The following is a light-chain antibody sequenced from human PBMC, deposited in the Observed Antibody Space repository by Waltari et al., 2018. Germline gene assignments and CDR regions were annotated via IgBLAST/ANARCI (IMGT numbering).Light chain of an antibody. J-gene: IGKJ1*01. Sequence: DIQMTQSPSAVSASVGDRVTITCRASQDISNYLAWFPQKPGKAPKRVIFAACSLQSGVPSRFSGSGSATEFTLTISKLQPGDFGTYYCLQDNTYPWTFGQGTRVDI. CDR2: AAC. V-gene: IGKV1-17*03. CDR3: LQDNTYPWT. CDR1: QDISNY.